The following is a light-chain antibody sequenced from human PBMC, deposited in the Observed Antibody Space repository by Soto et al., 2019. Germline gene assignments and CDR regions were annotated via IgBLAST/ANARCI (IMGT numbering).Light chain of an antibody. J-gene: IGLJ1*01. CDR2: GNS. V-gene: IGLV1-40*01. Sequence: QSVVTQPPSVSGAPGQRVTISCTGSSSNIGAGYDVHWYQQLPGTAPKLLIYGNSNRPSGVPDRFSGSKSGTSASLAITGLQAEDEADYYCQSYDSSLSGSGVCGTGTKLTVL. CDR1: SSNIGAGYD. CDR3: QSYDSSLSGSGV.